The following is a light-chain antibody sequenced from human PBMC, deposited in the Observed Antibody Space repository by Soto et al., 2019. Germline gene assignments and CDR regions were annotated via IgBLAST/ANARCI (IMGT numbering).Light chain of an antibody. J-gene: IGKJ5*01. V-gene: IGKV2-30*02. CDR3: VQGTHWPIT. CDR2: KVS. CDR1: HSLVHSDGNTY. Sequence: DVVMTQSPLSLPVTLGQPASISCWSSHSLVHSDGNTYLNSLHQRPGQSPRRLIYKVSNRDSGVPDRFSGSRSGTDFTLKISRVEAEDVGVYYCVQGTHWPITFGQGTRLEIK.